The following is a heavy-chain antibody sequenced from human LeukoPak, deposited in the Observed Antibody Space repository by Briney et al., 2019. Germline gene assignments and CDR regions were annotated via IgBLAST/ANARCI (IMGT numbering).Heavy chain of an antibody. J-gene: IGHJ6*02. Sequence: SSGTLSLTCTVSGGSISNYYWSWIRQPPGKGLEWIGYISYSGSTNYNPSLRSRVAISEDTSRNQFSLRLNSVTAADTAVYYCARHIPVIWSSGYYYGMDVWGQGTTVTVSS. CDR2: ISYSGST. CDR1: GGSISNYY. D-gene: IGHD3-3*01. V-gene: IGHV4-59*08. CDR3: ARHIPVIWSSGYYYGMDV.